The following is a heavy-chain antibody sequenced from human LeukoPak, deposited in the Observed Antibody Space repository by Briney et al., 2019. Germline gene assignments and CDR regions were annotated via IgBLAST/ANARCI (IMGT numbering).Heavy chain of an antibody. CDR2: IYYSGST. CDR1: GGSISSYY. Sequence: PSETLSLTCTVSGGSISSYYWSWIRQPPGKGLEWIGYIYYSGSTNYNPSLKSRVTISVDTSKNQFSLKLSSVTAADTAVYYCARVMVKGVYFDYWGQGTLVTVSS. J-gene: IGHJ4*02. V-gene: IGHV4-59*08. D-gene: IGHD3-22*01. CDR3: ARVMVKGVYFDY.